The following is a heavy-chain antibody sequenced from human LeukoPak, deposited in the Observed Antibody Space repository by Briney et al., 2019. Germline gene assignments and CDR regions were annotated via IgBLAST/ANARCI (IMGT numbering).Heavy chain of an antibody. Sequence: GGSLRLSCAASGFTLTSYGMSGVRQAPAKGVEWVSAICGSGGSTYYAHSVKGRFTIPRDNSKNTLSLQMDRLTAAGTPVYFLAKYLRITMTGMVIDRAGEFDYWGQGTLVTVSS. CDR3: AKYLRITMTGMVIDRAGEFDY. J-gene: IGHJ4*02. D-gene: IGHD3-22*01. CDR1: GFTLTSYG. CDR2: ICGSGGST. V-gene: IGHV3-23*01.